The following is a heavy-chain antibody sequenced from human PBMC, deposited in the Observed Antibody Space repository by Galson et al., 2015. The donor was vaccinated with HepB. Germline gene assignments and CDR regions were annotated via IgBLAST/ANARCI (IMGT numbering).Heavy chain of an antibody. CDR1: GYTFTDYH. D-gene: IGHD1-1*01. Sequence: SVKVSCKASGYTFTDYHLHWVRQAPGQGLEWMGWINPNTGDTNYAQNFQGRVTMTRDTSITTVYMELSSMRFDDTAVYFCARDVSDWDGYSVTWMSLYYWGRVTLVTVSS. CDR3: ARDVSDWDGYSVTWMSLYY. V-gene: IGHV1-2*02. J-gene: IGHJ4*02. CDR2: INPNTGDT.